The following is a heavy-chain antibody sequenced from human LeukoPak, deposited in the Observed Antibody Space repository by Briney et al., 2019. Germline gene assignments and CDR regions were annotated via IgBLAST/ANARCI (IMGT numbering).Heavy chain of an antibody. CDR3: AWGYYDSSGYYRED. Sequence: GASVTVSCTASGYTFTVYYMHWVRQAPGQGLEWMGRINPNSGGTNYAQKFQGRVTMTRDTSISTAYMELSRLRSDDTAVYYCAWGYYDSSGYYREDWGQGTLVTVSS. CDR2: INPNSGGT. V-gene: IGHV1-2*06. D-gene: IGHD3-22*01. J-gene: IGHJ4*02. CDR1: GYTFTVYY.